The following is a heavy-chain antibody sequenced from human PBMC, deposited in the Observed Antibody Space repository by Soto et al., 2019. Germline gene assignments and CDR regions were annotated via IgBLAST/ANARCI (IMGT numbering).Heavy chain of an antibody. CDR2: MNPNSGNT. Sequence: QVQLVQSGAEVKKPGASVKVSCKASGYTFTSYDINWVRQATGQGLEWMGWMNPNSGNTGYAQKLQGRVTMNRHTSISTAYLERSSLRSEDTAVYFCARARSAAGTGWFDPGGQGTLVTVSS. D-gene: IGHD6-13*01. CDR1: GYTFTSYD. CDR3: ARARSAAGTGWFDP. J-gene: IGHJ5*02. V-gene: IGHV1-8*01.